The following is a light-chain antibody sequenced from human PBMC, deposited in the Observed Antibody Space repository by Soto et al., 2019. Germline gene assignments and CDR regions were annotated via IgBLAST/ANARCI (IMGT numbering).Light chain of an antibody. V-gene: IGKV1-39*01. CDR3: QQTYNTPWT. CDR2: AAS. J-gene: IGKJ1*01. CDR1: QDISNY. Sequence: DIQMTQSPSSLSASVGDRVTITCQASQDISNYLNWYQQKPGKAPKLLIYAASSLQSGVPSRFSGSGSGTDFALTISSLQPEDFATYYCQQTYNTPWTFGQGTKVDIK.